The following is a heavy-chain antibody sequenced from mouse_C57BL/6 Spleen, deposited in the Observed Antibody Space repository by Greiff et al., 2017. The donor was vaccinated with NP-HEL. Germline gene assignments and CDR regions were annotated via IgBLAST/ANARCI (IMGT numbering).Heavy chain of an antibody. V-gene: IGHV1-50*01. J-gene: IGHJ3*01. CDR3: ARERDGYPWFAY. CDR1: GYTFTSYW. Sequence: VQLQQPGAELVKPGASVKLSCKASGYTFTSYWMQWVKQRPGQGLEWIGEIDPSDSYTNYNQKFKGKATLTVDTSSSTAYMQLSSLTSEDSAVYYCARERDGYPWFAYWGQGTLVTVSA. D-gene: IGHD2-3*01. CDR2: IDPSDSYT.